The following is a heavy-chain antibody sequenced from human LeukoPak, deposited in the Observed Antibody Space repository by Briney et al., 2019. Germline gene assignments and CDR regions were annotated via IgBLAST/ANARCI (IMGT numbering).Heavy chain of an antibody. CDR3: ARDSGYYYGSGSSHHFDY. Sequence: ASVKVSCKASGYTFTGYYMHWVRQAPGQGLEWMGWINPNSGGTNYAQKFQGRVTMTRDTSISTAYMELSRLRSDDTAVYYCARDSGYYYGSGSSHHFDYWGQGTLVTVSS. D-gene: IGHD3-10*01. J-gene: IGHJ4*02. CDR1: GYTFTGYY. V-gene: IGHV1-2*02. CDR2: INPNSGGT.